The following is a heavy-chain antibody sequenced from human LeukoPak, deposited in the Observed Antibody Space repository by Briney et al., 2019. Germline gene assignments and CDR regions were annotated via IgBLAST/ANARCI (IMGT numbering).Heavy chain of an antibody. Sequence: SETLSLTCTVSGGSISSSSYYWGWTRQPPGKGLEWIGSIYYSGSTYYNPSLKSRVTISVDTSKNQFSLKLSSVTAADTAVYYCARHDYDFWSGYRGYYMDVWGKGTTVTVSS. D-gene: IGHD3-3*01. CDR2: IYYSGST. CDR3: ARHDYDFWSGYRGYYMDV. J-gene: IGHJ6*03. CDR1: GGSISSSSYY. V-gene: IGHV4-39*01.